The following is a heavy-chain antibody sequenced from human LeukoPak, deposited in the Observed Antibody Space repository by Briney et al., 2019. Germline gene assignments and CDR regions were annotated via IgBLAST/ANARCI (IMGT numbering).Heavy chain of an antibody. CDR2: IYFSGST. Sequence: SETLSLTCTVSGGSISGYYWGWIRQPPGRGLEWIGDIYFSGSTNYNPSLKSRVTISVDSSKNQFSLRLNSVTAADTAVYYCTRRGTGGPFDYWGQGTLVTVSS. V-gene: IGHV4-59*01. J-gene: IGHJ4*02. CDR1: GGSISGYY. D-gene: IGHD3/OR15-3a*01. CDR3: TRRGTGGPFDY.